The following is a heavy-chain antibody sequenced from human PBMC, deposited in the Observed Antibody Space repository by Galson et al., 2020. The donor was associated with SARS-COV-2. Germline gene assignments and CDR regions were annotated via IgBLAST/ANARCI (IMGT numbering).Heavy chain of an antibody. CDR1: GGSISSYY. CDR2: IYSSGST. V-gene: IGHV4-59*01. J-gene: IGHJ4*02. Sequence: SETLSLTCTVSGGSISSYYWSWIRQPPGKGLEWIGYIYSSGSTNYNPSLKSRVTISVDTSQNQFSLKLSSVTAADTAVYYCALFYYDSSGYFGYFDYWGQGTLVTVSS. CDR3: ALFYYDSSGYFGYFDY. D-gene: IGHD3-22*01.